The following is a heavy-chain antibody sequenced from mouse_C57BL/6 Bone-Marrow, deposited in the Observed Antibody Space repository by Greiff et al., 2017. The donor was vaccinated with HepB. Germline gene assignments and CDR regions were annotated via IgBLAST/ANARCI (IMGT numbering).Heavy chain of an antibody. CDR2: IRLKSDNYAT. Sequence: EVKLVESGGGLVQPGGSMKLSCVASGFTFSNYWMNWVRQSPEKGLEWVAQIRLKSDNYATHYAESVKGRFTISRDDSKSSVYLQMNNLRAEDTGIYYCTGGIWLAWFAYWGQGTLVTVSA. V-gene: IGHV6-3*01. CDR3: TGGIWLAWFAY. CDR1: GFTFSNYW. J-gene: IGHJ3*01. D-gene: IGHD2-2*01.